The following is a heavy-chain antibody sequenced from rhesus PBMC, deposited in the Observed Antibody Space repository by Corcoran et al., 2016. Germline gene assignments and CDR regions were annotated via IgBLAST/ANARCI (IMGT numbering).Heavy chain of an antibody. V-gene: IGHV4-99*02. D-gene: IGHD3-3*01. CDR1: GYSISSGYY. CDR3: ARVLLQYLDWLPFDY. J-gene: IGHJ4*01. CDR2: ITGSSGST. Sequence: QVQLQESGPGLVKPSETLSLTCAVSGYSISSGYYWGWIRQPLGKGLEYIGYITGSSGSTYDNPSLKSRVTISTDTSKNQFSLKLSSVTSADTAVYYCARVLLQYLDWLPFDYWGQGVLVTVSS.